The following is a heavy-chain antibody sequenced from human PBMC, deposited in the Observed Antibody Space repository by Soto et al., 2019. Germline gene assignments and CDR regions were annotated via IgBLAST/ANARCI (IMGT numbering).Heavy chain of an antibody. CDR2: ISGDGGST. CDR1: GFTFDDYA. D-gene: IGHD2-8*01. Sequence: GGSLRLSCAASGFTFDDYAMHWVRQAPGKGLEWVSLISGDGGSTYYADSVKGRFTISRDNSKNSLYLQMNSLRTEDTALYYCAKEGERYCTNCVCYGFDYWGQGTLVTVSS. J-gene: IGHJ4*02. V-gene: IGHV3-43*02. CDR3: AKEGERYCTNCVCYGFDY.